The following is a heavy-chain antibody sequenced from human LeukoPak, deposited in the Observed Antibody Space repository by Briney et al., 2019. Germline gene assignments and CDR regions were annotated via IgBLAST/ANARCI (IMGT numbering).Heavy chain of an antibody. Sequence: GESLKISCKGSGYSFNAYYIAWVRQMPGKDLEWMGAIYPGDSDTTYSPSFQGQVTISADKSISTAYLQWSSLKASDTAMYYCARHSAGTWNYFDYWGQGTLVTVSS. D-gene: IGHD6-13*01. V-gene: IGHV5-51*01. J-gene: IGHJ4*02. CDR1: GYSFNAYY. CDR2: IYPGDSDT. CDR3: ARHSAGTWNYFDY.